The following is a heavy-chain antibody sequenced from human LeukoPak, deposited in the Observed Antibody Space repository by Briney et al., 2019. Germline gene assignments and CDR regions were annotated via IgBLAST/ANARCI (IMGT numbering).Heavy chain of an antibody. CDR3: ARGFRNCSGDSCYYAIDY. CDR1: GYTFTSYD. Sequence: GASVKVSCKASGYTFTSYDINWVRQAAGQGLEWMGWMNPNSGNTGYAQKFKGRVTITRNTSISTAYMELSSLRSEDTAVYYCARGFRNCSGDSCYYAIDYWGQGTLVTVSS. V-gene: IGHV1-8*03. CDR2: MNPNSGNT. D-gene: IGHD2-15*01. J-gene: IGHJ4*02.